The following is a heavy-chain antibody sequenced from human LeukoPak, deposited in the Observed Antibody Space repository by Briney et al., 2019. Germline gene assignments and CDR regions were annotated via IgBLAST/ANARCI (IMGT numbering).Heavy chain of an antibody. J-gene: IGHJ4*02. CDR1: GFTFSSYA. Sequence: PGRSLRLSCAASGFTFSSYAMHWVRQAPGKGLEWVANIKKDGSEKYYVDAVKGRFTISRDNAKNSLYLQMNSLRAEDTAVYYCAREFSYWGQGTLVTVSS. V-gene: IGHV3-7*01. CDR2: IKKDGSEK. CDR3: AREFSY.